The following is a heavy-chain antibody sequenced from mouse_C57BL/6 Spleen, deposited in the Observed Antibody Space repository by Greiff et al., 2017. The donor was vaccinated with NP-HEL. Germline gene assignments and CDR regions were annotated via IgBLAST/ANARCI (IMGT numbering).Heavy chain of an antibody. V-gene: IGHV5-17*01. J-gene: IGHJ3*01. D-gene: IGHD2-1*01. CDR2: ISSGSSTI. CDR1: GFTFSDYG. Sequence: EVHLVESGGGLVKPGGSLKLSCAASGFTFSDYGMHWVRQAPEKGLEWVAYISSGSSTIYYADTVKGRFTISRDNAKNTLFLQMTSLRSEDTAMYYCARGYYGNYVWFAYWGQGTLVTVSA. CDR3: ARGYYGNYVWFAY.